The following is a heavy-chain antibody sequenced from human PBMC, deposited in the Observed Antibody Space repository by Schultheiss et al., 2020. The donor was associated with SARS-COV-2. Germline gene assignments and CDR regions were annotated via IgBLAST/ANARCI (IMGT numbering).Heavy chain of an antibody. CDR1: GYTFTSYA. D-gene: IGHD1-14*01. Sequence: ASVKVSCKASGYTFTSYAMHWVRQAPGQRLEWMGWSNPNSGGTNYAQKFQGRVTITADKSTSTAYMELSSLRSEDTAVYYCARFTTENWFDPWGQGTLVTVSS. CDR2: SNPNSGGT. J-gene: IGHJ5*02. V-gene: IGHV1-3*01. CDR3: ARFTTENWFDP.